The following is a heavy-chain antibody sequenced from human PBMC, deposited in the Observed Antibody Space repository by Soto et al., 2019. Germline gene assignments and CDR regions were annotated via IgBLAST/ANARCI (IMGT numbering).Heavy chain of an antibody. D-gene: IGHD2-2*01. Sequence: GGSLRLSCAASGFTFSNAWMSWVRQAPGKGLEWVGRIKSKTDGGTTDYAAPVKGRFTISRDDSKNTLYLQMNSLKTEDTAVYYCIFVVVPAATPPNFDYWGQGTLVTVSS. V-gene: IGHV3-15*01. CDR2: IKSKTDGGTT. J-gene: IGHJ4*02. CDR1: GFTFSNAW. CDR3: IFVVVPAATPPNFDY.